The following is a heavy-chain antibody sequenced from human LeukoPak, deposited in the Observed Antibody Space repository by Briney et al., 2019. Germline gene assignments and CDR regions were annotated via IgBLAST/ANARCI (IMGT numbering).Heavy chain of an antibody. D-gene: IGHD2-8*01. V-gene: IGHV3-23*01. CDR2: ISCSCSGT. CDR1: GFTFSSYA. J-gene: IGHJ4*02. Sequence: GGDLRLSCAVSGFTFSSYAMNWVRQAPGQGVDWVSVISCSCSGTYYADSVKGRFTISRDNSKNTLYLQINSLRAEDTAVYYCARMVREFYTISYYFDYWGQGTLVTVSS. CDR3: ARMVREFYTISYYFDY.